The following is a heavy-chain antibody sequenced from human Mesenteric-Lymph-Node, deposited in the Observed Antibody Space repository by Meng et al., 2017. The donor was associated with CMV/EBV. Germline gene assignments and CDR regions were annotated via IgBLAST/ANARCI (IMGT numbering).Heavy chain of an antibody. CDR2: IYQSGNT. CDR1: GGSIRGSTHC. V-gene: IGHV4-39*07. CDR3: AYSEHSSTWSPSHYYGMDV. D-gene: IGHD6-13*01. Sequence: SETLSLTCTVSGGSIRGSTHCWGWIRQSPGEGLEWIRSIYQSGNTYFNPSLKSRVTISVDTSNHQFSLRLNAVTAADTAVYYCAYSEHSSTWSPSHYYGMDVWGQGTAVTVSS. J-gene: IGHJ6*01.